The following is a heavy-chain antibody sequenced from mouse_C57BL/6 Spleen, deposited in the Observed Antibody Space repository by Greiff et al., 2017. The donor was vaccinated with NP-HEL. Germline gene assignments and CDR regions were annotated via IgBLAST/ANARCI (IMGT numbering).Heavy chain of an antibody. CDR3: VRGHWEAWFAY. CDR1: GFNIKDYY. Sequence: EVQLQQSGAELVKPGASVTLSCTASGFNIKDYYMHWVKQRTEQGLAWIGRLDPEDGETKYAPKFQGKATITADTSSNTAYLQHSSRTAEDTAVDYCVRGHWEAWFAYWGQGTLVTVSA. CDR2: LDPEDGET. D-gene: IGHD4-1*01. J-gene: IGHJ3*01. V-gene: IGHV14-2*01.